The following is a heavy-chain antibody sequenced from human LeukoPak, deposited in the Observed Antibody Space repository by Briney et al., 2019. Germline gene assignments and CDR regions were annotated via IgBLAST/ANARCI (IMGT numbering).Heavy chain of an antibody. V-gene: IGHV3-30*02. CDR3: AKVVDYDILTGYYLSGAFDI. CDR2: IRYDGSNK. Sequence: GGSLRLSCAASGFTFSSYGMHWVRQAPGKGLEWVAFIRYDGSNKYYADSVKGRFTISRDNSKNTLYLQMNRLRAEDTAVYYCAKVVDYDILTGYYLSGAFDIWGQGTMVTVSS. D-gene: IGHD3-9*01. CDR1: GFTFSSYG. J-gene: IGHJ3*02.